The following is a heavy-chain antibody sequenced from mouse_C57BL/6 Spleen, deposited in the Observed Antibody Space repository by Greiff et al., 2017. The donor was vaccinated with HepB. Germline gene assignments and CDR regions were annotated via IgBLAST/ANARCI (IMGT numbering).Heavy chain of an antibody. V-gene: IGHV1-69*01. CDR1: GYTFTSYW. CDR2: IDPSDSYT. CDR3: ARGGSGYSFAY. D-gene: IGHD3-2*02. Sequence: QVQLQQPGAELVMPGASVKLSCKASGYTFTSYWMHWVKQRPGQGLEWIGEIDPSDSYTNYNQKFKGKSTLTVDKSSSTAYMQLSSLTSEDSAVYYCARGGSGYSFAYCGQGTLVTVSA. J-gene: IGHJ3*01.